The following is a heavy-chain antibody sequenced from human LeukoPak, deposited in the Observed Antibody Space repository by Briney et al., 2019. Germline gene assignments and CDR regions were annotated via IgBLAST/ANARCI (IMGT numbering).Heavy chain of an antibody. CDR1: GFIFSSAW. Sequence: PGGSLRLSCAASGFIFSSAWMSWVRQAPGKGLEWVAFIRFDASNKYYADSVKGRFSISRDNSKNTVYLQMNSLRAEDTAIYYCANQRRDSSSSSFRYYFDYWGQGTLVTVSS. J-gene: IGHJ4*02. D-gene: IGHD6-6*01. V-gene: IGHV3-30*02. CDR2: IRFDASNK. CDR3: ANQRRDSSSSSFRYYFDY.